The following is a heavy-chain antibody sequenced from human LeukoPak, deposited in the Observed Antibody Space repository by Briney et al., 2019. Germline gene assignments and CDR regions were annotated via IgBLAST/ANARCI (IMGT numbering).Heavy chain of an antibody. Sequence: SETLSLTCTVSGGSISSSDYYWGWIRQPPGKGLEWIGSIYYSGSTYYNPSLKSRVTISVDTSKNQFSLKLSSVTAADTAVYYCARGRRLGYCSSTSCYNLHFDYWGQGTLVTVSS. J-gene: IGHJ4*02. D-gene: IGHD2-2*01. CDR1: GGSISSSDYY. CDR3: ARGRRLGYCSSTSCYNLHFDY. V-gene: IGHV4-39*07. CDR2: IYYSGST.